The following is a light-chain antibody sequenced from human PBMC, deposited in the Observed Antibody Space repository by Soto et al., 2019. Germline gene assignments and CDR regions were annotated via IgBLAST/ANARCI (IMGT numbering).Light chain of an antibody. V-gene: IGKV3-20*01. CDR3: QQYGSSGT. CDR1: QSVSNNY. Sequence: DIVLTQSPRTLSLSPGERATLSCRASQSVSNNYLAWYQQKPGQAPRLLIYGASNRATGIPDRFSGSGSGTDFTLTISRLEPEDFAVYYCQQYGSSGTFGQGTKVDIK. CDR2: GAS. J-gene: IGKJ1*01.